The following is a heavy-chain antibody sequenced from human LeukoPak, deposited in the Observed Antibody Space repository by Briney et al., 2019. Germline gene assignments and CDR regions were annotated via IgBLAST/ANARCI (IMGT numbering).Heavy chain of an antibody. CDR3: AKGHTDYGTGFDL. CDR1: GITFSSYA. J-gene: IGHJ4*02. D-gene: IGHD4-17*01. V-gene: IGHV3-23*01. Sequence: GGSLRLSCAASGITFSSYAMSWVRQAPGKGLEWVSGITGSGDSTYYVDSVKGRFTISRDNSKNTLHLQMNSLRVEDTAVYYCAKGHTDYGTGFDLWGQGTLVIVSS. CDR2: ITGSGDST.